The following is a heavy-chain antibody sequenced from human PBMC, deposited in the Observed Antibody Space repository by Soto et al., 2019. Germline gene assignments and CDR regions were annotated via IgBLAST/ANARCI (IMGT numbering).Heavy chain of an antibody. J-gene: IGHJ5*02. Sequence: HAPGKGLEWVSSITGSSSYVYYADSVRGRFTISRDNAKNSLYLQMNSLRAEDTAVYYCAKDPNYDFWSGYSGSGWFDPWGQGTLVTVSS. CDR3: AKDPNYDFWSGYSGSGWFDP. D-gene: IGHD3-3*01. CDR2: ITGSSSYV. V-gene: IGHV3-21*01.